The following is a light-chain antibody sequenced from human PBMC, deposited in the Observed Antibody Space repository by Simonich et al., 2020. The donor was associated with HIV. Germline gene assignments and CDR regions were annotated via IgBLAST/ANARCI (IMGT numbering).Light chain of an antibody. V-gene: IGKV4-1*01. CDR1: QSVLYNSNNKNY. Sequence: DIVMTQSPDSLAVSLGERATINCKSSQSVLYNSNNKNYLVWYQQKPGQPTKLLIYWASTRESGVPDRFSGSGSGTDFTLTISSLQAEDVAVYYCQQYYSTPRTFGQGTKVEIK. J-gene: IGKJ1*01. CDR2: WAS. CDR3: QQYYSTPRT.